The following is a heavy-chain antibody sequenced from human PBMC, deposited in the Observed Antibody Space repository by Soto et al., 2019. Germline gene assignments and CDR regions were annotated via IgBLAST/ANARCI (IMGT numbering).Heavy chain of an antibody. Sequence: EVRLVESGGGLVQPGGSLRLSCAASGFTFGSDPMHWVRQAPGKGLEYVSAISTNGDSTFYANSVKGRFTISRDNSKNTLYLQMGSLRAEDMGVYYCAREGMSRPRWVFDYWGQGTLVTASS. D-gene: IGHD6-13*01. CDR1: GFTFGSDP. J-gene: IGHJ4*02. V-gene: IGHV3-64*01. CDR3: AREGMSRPRWVFDY. CDR2: ISTNGDST.